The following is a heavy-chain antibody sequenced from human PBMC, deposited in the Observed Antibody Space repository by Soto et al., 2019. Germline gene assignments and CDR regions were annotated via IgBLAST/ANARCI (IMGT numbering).Heavy chain of an antibody. CDR3: ARGYCSGGSCYRVIHFDY. CDR1: GYTFTSYG. CDR2: ISAYNGNT. J-gene: IGHJ4*02. Sequence: ASVKVSCKASGYTFTSYGISWVRQAPGQGLEWMGWISAYNGNTNYAQKLQGRVTMTTDTSTSTAYMELRSLRSDDTAVYYCARGYCSGGSCYRVIHFDYWGQGTLVPVSS. D-gene: IGHD2-15*01. V-gene: IGHV1-18*01.